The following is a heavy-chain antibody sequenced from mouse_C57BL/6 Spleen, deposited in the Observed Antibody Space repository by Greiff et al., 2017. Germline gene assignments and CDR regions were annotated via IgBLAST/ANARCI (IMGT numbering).Heavy chain of an antibody. CDR1: GYTFTSYW. CDR2: IDPNSGGT. D-gene: IGHD2-5*01. CDR3: ARGAYYSNYGGYFDV. Sequence: QVQLQQPGAELVKPGASVKLSCKASGYTFTSYWMHWVKQRPGRGLEWIGRIDPNSGGTKYNEKFKSKATLTVDKPSSTAYMQLSSLTSEDSAVYYCARGAYYSNYGGYFDVWGTGTTVTVSS. J-gene: IGHJ1*03. V-gene: IGHV1-72*01.